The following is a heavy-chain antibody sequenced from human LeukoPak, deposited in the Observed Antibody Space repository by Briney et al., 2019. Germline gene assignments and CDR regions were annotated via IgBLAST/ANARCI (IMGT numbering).Heavy chain of an antibody. CDR3: ARVRSNYVWGGYREYYFDY. D-gene: IGHD3-16*02. CDR2: IYYSGST. J-gene: IGHJ4*02. V-gene: IGHV4-30-4*01. Sequence: PSETLSLTCTVSGGSISSGDYYWSWIRQPPGKGLEWIGYIYYSGSTYYNPSLKSRVTISVDTSKNQFSLKLSSVTAADTAVYYCARVRSNYVWGGYREYYFDYWGQGTLVTVSS. CDR1: GGSISSGDYY.